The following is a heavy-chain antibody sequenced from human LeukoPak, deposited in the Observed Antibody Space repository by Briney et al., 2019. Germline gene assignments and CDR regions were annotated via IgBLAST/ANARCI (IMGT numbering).Heavy chain of an antibody. J-gene: IGHJ4*02. CDR1: GFTFRSYA. CDR2: ISGSGGST. Sequence: AGSLRLSCAASGFTFRSYAMSWVREAPGKGLKWGSDISGSGGSTYYADSVKGRFTISTDKSKNTMYLQRNSLRAEETAVYYCAKVGTRIGRYYDYSDHHFDYWGEGTLVTVSS. V-gene: IGHV3-23*01. CDR3: AKVGTRIGRYYDYSDHHFDY. D-gene: IGHD4-17*01.